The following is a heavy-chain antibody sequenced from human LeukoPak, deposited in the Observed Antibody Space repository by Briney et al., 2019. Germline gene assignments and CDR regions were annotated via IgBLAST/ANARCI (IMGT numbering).Heavy chain of an antibody. CDR3: ARLDGTDSHFDF. V-gene: IGHV1-18*01. Sequence: ASVKVSCKASGYTFTSYGISWVRQAPGQGLEWMGWISAYNGNTNYAQKFQGRVTMTSDTSITTAYMELNRLRSDDTAVYYCARLDGTDSHFDFWGQGTLVTVSS. J-gene: IGHJ4*02. CDR1: GYTFTSYG. D-gene: IGHD5-24*01. CDR2: ISAYNGNT.